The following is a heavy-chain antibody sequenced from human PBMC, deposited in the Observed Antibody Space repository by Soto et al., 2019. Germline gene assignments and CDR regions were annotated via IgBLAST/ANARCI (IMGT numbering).Heavy chain of an antibody. V-gene: IGHV3-30*03. CDR1: GFTVSTYG. D-gene: IGHD3-10*01. J-gene: IGHJ4*02. CDR3: SGEVASGY. Sequence: QVQLVESGGGVVQPGRSLRLSCAVSGFTVSTYGMHWVRQAPGKGLEWVAVISRDGGTKYYADSVKGRVTISRDNSRNTLFLEMNSVRGDDVAVYSCSGEVASGYWGQGTLVTVSS. CDR2: ISRDGGTK.